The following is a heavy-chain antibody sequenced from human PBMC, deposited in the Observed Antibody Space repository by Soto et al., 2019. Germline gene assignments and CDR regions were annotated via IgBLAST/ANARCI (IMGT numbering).Heavy chain of an antibody. D-gene: IGHD3-22*01. Sequence: SETLSLTCTVSDGSISNFYWSWIRQPPGEGLEWIGYISSSGNTNYNPSLKSRVSISVDTSKNQFSLNLTSVTAADTAVYYCARAPMVLTRSYFDSWGQGTPVTVSS. CDR1: DGSISNFY. V-gene: IGHV4-59*01. CDR2: ISSSGNT. CDR3: ARAPMVLTRSYFDS. J-gene: IGHJ4*02.